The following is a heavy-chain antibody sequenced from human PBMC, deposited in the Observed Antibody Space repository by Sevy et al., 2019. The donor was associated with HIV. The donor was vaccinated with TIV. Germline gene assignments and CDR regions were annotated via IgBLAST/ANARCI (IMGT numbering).Heavy chain of an antibody. CDR3: ARHSIAARSWYFDL. J-gene: IGHJ2*01. Sequence: LTCTVSGASISNYYWSWIRQPPGKGLEWIAYLYYGGRTNYNPSLKSRVTISVDKSKNQFSLKLISVTAADTAVYYCARHSIAARSWYFDLLGRGTLVTVSS. D-gene: IGHD6-6*01. CDR1: GASISNYY. CDR2: LYYGGRT. V-gene: IGHV4-59*01.